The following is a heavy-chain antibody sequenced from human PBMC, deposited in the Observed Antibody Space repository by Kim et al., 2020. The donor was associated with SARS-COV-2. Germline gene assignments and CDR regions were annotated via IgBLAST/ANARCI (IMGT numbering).Heavy chain of an antibody. CDR2: IKSKTDGGTT. Sequence: GGSLRLSCAASGFTFSNAWMSWVRQAPGKGLEWVGRIKSKTDGGTTDYAAPVSGRFTISRDDSKKTLYLQMNSLKTEDTAVYYCTTDLHDYGDYDYWGQGALVTVSS. J-gene: IGHJ4*02. D-gene: IGHD4-17*01. CDR3: TTDLHDYGDYDY. V-gene: IGHV3-15*01. CDR1: GFTFSNAW.